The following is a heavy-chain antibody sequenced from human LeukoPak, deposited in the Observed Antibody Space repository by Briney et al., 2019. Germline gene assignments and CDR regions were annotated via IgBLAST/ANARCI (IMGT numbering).Heavy chain of an antibody. D-gene: IGHD1-26*01. CDR3: AKDRAIVGATTFDY. V-gene: IGHV3-23*01. CDR1: GFPFSSYA. J-gene: IGHJ4*02. Sequence: GGSLPLSCAASGFPFSSYAMGWVRRAPGKGLGWVSAISGSGGSTYYADSVKGRFTISRDNSKNTLYLQMNSLRAEDTAVYYCAKDRAIVGATTFDYWGQGTLVTVSS. CDR2: ISGSGGST.